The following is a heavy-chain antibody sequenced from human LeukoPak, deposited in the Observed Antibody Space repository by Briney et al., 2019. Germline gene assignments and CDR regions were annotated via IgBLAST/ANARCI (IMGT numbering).Heavy chain of an antibody. J-gene: IGHJ3*02. CDR1: GFTFSSYW. CDR3: ARERDYYDSSGDAFDI. Sequence: GGSLRLSCAASGFTFSSYWMSWVRQAPGKGLAWVANIKQDGSEKYYVDSVKGRFTISRDNAKNSLYLQMNSLRAEDTAVYYCARERDYYDSSGDAFDIWGQGTMVTVSS. CDR2: IKQDGSEK. V-gene: IGHV3-7*01. D-gene: IGHD3-22*01.